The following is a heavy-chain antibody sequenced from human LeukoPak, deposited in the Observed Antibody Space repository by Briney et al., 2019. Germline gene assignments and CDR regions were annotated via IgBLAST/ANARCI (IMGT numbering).Heavy chain of an antibody. CDR2: IFYSGST. CDR3: ARHGYSSGWYRDYFDY. CDR1: GGSISSDDYY. D-gene: IGHD6-19*01. J-gene: IGHJ4*02. V-gene: IGHV4-30-4*01. Sequence: SETLSLTCTVSGGSISSDDYYWSWIRQPPGKGLEWIGYIFYSGSTYYNPSLKSRVTISVDTSKNQFSLKLSSVTAADTAVYYCARHGYSSGWYRDYFDYWGQGTLVTVSS.